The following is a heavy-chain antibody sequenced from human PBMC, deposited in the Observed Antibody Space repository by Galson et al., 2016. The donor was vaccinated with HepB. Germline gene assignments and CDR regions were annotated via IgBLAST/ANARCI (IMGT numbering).Heavy chain of an antibody. V-gene: IGHV3-30*18. Sequence: SLRLSCAASGFTFSEYGMHWVRQAPGKGLEWVAIISFDGINKYYGDSVKGRFTISRDNSKNTVYLQMNSLRVEDTGVYYCAKKWGTHLGNMDVWGQGTTVSVSS. CDR2: ISFDGINK. CDR3: AKKWGTHLGNMDV. CDR1: GFTFSEYG. J-gene: IGHJ6*02. D-gene: IGHD1-26*01.